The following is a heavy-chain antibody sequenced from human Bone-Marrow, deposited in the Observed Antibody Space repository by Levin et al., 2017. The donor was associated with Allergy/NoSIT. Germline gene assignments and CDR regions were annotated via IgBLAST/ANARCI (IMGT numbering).Heavy chain of an antibody. V-gene: IGHV3-48*03. CDR3: ARPRNEAAGTGAFDL. D-gene: IGHD2-8*02. CDR2: IGRGGNNV. J-gene: IGHJ3*01. CDR1: GFIFNTYE. Sequence: PGGSLRLSCVASGFIFNTYEMNWVRRAPGKGLEWVSNIGRGGNNVQYADSVKGRFAISRDNAQNSLSLQMNSLRVEDTATYYCARPRNEAAGTGAFDLWGQGTMVTVSS.